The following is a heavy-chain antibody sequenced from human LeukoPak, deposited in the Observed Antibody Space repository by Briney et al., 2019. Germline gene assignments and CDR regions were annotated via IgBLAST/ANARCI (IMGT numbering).Heavy chain of an antibody. CDR2: IYDSGHT. J-gene: IGHJ5*02. CDR3: ARQEKFSSVFWSGPDRALVNWFHP. Sequence: SETLSLTCIVSGGSIRSCTSYWGWLPPPPGKGLQWIGSIYDSGHTYYNPSLKSRVTISVDTFNNQFSLKVNSVTAADTAVYYCARQEKFSSVFWSGPDRALVNWFHPWGQGTLVTVSS. D-gene: IGHD3-3*01. CDR1: GGSIRSCTSY. V-gene: IGHV4-39*01.